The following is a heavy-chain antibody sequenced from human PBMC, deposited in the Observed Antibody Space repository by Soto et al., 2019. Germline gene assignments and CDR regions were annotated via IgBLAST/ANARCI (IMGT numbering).Heavy chain of an antibody. D-gene: IGHD3-22*01. CDR2: TYYRSKWYN. J-gene: IGHJ6*02. V-gene: IGHV6-1*01. CDR3: ARVLYYYDSSGYYYVHYYYYGMDV. Sequence: SQTLSLTCAISGDSVSSNSAAWNWIRQSPSRGLEWLGRTYYRSKWYNDYAVSVKSRITINPDTSKNQFSLQLNSVTPEDTAVYYCARVLYYYDSSGYYYVHYYYYGMDVWGQGTTVTVSS. CDR1: GDSVSSNSAA.